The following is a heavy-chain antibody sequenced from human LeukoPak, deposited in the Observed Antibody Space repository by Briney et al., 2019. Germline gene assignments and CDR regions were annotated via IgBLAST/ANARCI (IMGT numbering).Heavy chain of an antibody. D-gene: IGHD3-16*01. Sequence: QPGGSLRLSCAPSGFTFSSFEMDSLPHAPGKVREWISYISSRDDTRYYTEPVRGRFTMSTENNKNSLSLKMNSLGAEDTAFYYCDRGLGRFGHRFGYLGQGTLVTVSS. V-gene: IGHV3-48*03. CDR2: ISSRDDTR. CDR3: DRGLGRFGHRFGY. J-gene: IGHJ4*02. CDR1: GFTFSSFE.